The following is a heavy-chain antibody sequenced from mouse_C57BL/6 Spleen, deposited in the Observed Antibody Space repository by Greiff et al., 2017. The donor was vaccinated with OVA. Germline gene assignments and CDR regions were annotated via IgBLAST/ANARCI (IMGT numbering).Heavy chain of an antibody. V-gene: IGHV3-6*01. D-gene: IGHD1-1*01. CDR2: ISYDGSN. Sequence: EVQLQQSGPGLVKPSQSLSLTCSVTGYSITSGYYWNWIRQFPGNKLEWMGYISYDGSNNYNPSLKNRISITRDTSKNQFFLKLNSVTTEDTATYYGATYYGSSYSYWYFDVWGTGTTVTVSS. CDR1: GYSITSGYY. CDR3: ATYYGSSYSYWYFDV. J-gene: IGHJ1*03.